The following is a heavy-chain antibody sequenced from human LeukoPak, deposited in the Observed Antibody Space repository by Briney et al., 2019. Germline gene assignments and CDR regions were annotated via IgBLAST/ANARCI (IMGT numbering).Heavy chain of an antibody. CDR3: ARDSSAAATPHIDY. CDR1: GGSISSGDYY. D-gene: IGHD2-15*01. J-gene: IGHJ4*02. CDR2: IYYSGST. Sequence: SETLSLTCTVSGGSISSGDYYWNWIRQHPGKGLEWVGYIYYSGSTSYNPSLKSRVTISVDTSKNQFSLKLSPVTAADTAVYYCARDSSAAATPHIDYWGQGTLVTVSS. V-gene: IGHV4-31*03.